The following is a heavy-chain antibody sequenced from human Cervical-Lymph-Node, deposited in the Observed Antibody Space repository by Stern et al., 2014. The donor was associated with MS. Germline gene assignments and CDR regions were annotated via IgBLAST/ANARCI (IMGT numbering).Heavy chain of an antibody. D-gene: IGHD5-24*01. CDR3: ARVQEIVTWWEMGH. V-gene: IGHV3-33*01. J-gene: IGHJ4*02. CDR1: GFSFSNYG. CDR2: TWFDGTKK. Sequence: QVQLVQSGGGVVQPGRSLRLSCAASGFSFSNYGMHWVRQAPGKGLEWVAGTWFDGTKKYYAESENGLFTISRDNSKSPLYLHLSSLSADDTAVYYCARVQEIVTWWEMGHWGQGTLVTVAS.